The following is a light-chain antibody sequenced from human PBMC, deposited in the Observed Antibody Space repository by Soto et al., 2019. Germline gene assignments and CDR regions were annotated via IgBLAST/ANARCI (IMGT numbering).Light chain of an antibody. CDR3: QQRSKWLT. J-gene: IGKJ4*01. V-gene: IGKV3D-20*02. Sequence: EMVLTQSPGTLSLSPGDRATLSFRASQSVSNDYVAWYQQKPGQAPRLLIYGASNRATGIPDRFSGSGSGTDFTVTISSLEPEDFAVYYCQQRSKWLTFGGGTKVDIK. CDR2: GAS. CDR1: QSVSNDY.